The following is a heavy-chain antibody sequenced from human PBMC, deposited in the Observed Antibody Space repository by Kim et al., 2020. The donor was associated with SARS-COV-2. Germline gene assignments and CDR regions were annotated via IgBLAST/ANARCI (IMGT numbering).Heavy chain of an antibody. CDR3: AREGIVVVPAAQGGFDY. V-gene: IGHV7-4-1*02. Sequence: GFQGRFVFSLDTSVSTAYLQISSLKAEDTAVYYCAREGIVVVPAAQGGFDYWGQGTLVTVSS. D-gene: IGHD2-2*01. J-gene: IGHJ4*02.